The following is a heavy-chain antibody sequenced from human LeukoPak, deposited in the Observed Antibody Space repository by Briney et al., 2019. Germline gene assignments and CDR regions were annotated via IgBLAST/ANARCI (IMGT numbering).Heavy chain of an antibody. J-gene: IGHJ4*02. V-gene: IGHV4-34*01. CDR1: GGSFSGYY. Sequence: SETLSLTYAVYGGSFSGYYWSRIRQPPGKALEWIGEINHSGSTNYNPSLKSRVTISVDTSKNQFSLKLSSVTAADTAVYYCARGHSSGWRSYYFDYWGQGTLVTVSS. CDR3: ARGHSSGWRSYYFDY. CDR2: INHSGST. D-gene: IGHD6-19*01.